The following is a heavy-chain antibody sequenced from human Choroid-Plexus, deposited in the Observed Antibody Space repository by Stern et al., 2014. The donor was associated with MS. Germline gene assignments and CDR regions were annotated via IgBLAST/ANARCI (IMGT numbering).Heavy chain of an antibody. CDR1: GFTFSNFG. D-gene: IGHD2-15*01. CDR3: AKDRQWSTYFFDY. J-gene: IGHJ4*02. V-gene: IGHV3-30*18. CDR2: ISYDGSDK. Sequence: VQLEESGGGVAQPGRPLILSCAASGFTFSNFGMHWVRQAPGKGLEWVALISYDGSDKYYADYVKGRFTIFRDNSKNTLYMHMNSLRAEDTAVYYCAKDRQWSTYFFDYWGQGSLVTVSS.